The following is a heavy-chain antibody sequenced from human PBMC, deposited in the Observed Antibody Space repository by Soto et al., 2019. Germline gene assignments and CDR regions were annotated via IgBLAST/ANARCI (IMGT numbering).Heavy chain of an antibody. D-gene: IGHD3-10*01. V-gene: IGHV3-74*01. CDR2: ISDYGRV. CDR3: AKDGRGSGFDY. Sequence: GGSLRLSCAASGFTFRNYWMHWVRQAPGKGLVWVSRISDYGRVNYADSVRGRFTISRDNSKNTLYLQMNSLRAEDTAVYYCAKDGRGSGFDYWGQGTLVTVSS. J-gene: IGHJ4*02. CDR1: GFTFRNYW.